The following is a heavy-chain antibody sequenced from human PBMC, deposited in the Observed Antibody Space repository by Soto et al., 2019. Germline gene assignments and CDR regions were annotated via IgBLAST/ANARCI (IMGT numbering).Heavy chain of an antibody. CDR2: INHSGST. V-gene: IGHV4-34*01. CDR1: GGSFSGYY. J-gene: IGHJ4*02. CDR3: ARGHEFDY. Sequence: QVQLQQWGAGLLKPSETLPLTCAVYGGSFSGYYWSWIRQPPGKGLEWIGEINHSGSTNYNPSLKSRVTISVDTSKNQFSLKLSSVTAADTAVYYCARGHEFDYWGQGTLVTVSS.